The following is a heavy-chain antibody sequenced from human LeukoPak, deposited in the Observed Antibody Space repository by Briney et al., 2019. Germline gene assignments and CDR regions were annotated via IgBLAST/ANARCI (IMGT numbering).Heavy chain of an antibody. Sequence: NPSETLSLTCTVSGGSISSYYWSWIRQPPGKGLEWIGYIYYSGSTNYNPSLKSRVTISVDTSKNQFSLKLSSVTAADTAVYYYARDRIVVVPAAIYYYYGMDVWGQGTTVTVSS. D-gene: IGHD2-2*01. CDR2: IYYSGST. CDR1: GGSISSYY. J-gene: IGHJ6*02. CDR3: ARDRIVVVPAAIYYYYGMDV. V-gene: IGHV4-59*01.